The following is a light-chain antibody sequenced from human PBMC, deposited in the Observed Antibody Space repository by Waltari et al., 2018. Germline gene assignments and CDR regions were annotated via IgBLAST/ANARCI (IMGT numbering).Light chain of an antibody. V-gene: IGKV4-1*01. CDR1: QSVSFRSNNTNY. CDR2: CAS. Sequence: DIVVTQSPDSLAVSLGERATINCKSSQSVSFRSNNTNYLAWYQQKPGQPPNLLIYCASNRKSGVPYRFSGSGSGRDFTLTISSLQAEDVTVYYCQQYCRTIVTFGPGTKVDSK. CDR3: QQYCRTIVT. J-gene: IGKJ3*01.